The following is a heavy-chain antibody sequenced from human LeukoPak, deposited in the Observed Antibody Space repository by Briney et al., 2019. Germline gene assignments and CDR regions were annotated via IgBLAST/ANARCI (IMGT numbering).Heavy chain of an antibody. J-gene: IGHJ3*02. Sequence: PGGSLRLSCAASGFTFSSYWMHWVRQAPGKGLVWVSSISSSSSYIYYADSVKGRFTISRDNAKNSLYLQMNSLRAEDTAVYYCARGNSNYGYVFDIWGQGTMVTVSS. CDR2: ISSSSSYI. D-gene: IGHD4-11*01. CDR1: GFTFSSYW. CDR3: ARGNSNYGYVFDI. V-gene: IGHV3-21*01.